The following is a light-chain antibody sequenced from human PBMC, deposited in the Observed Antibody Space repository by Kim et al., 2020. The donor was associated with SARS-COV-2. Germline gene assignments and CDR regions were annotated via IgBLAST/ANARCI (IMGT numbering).Light chain of an antibody. CDR2: LGS. V-gene: IGKV2-28*01. J-gene: IGKJ5*01. Sequence: EIVLTQSPLSLSVTPGEPASLSCRSGQNLLHGNGYNYLNWYVQKPGQSPQLLIYLGSSRPSGVPDRFSASGSGTHFTLTINTVEAEDVGIYYCMQTLQTPTFGQGTRLEIK. CDR1: QNLLHGNGYNY. CDR3: MQTLQTPT.